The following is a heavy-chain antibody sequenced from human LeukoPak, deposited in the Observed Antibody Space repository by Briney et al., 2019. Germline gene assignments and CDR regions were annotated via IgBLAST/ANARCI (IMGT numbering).Heavy chain of an antibody. D-gene: IGHD5-24*01. CDR3: ARGQRRHIDMAPSFDY. CDR1: RFTFSSYS. V-gene: IGHV3-21*01. CDR2: ISSSGSYI. Sequence: PGGSLRLSCAASRFTFSSYSMNWVRQAPGKGLEWVSSISSSGSYIYYADSVKGRFTISRDNSKNTLYLQLNSLRGEDTAVYYCARGQRRHIDMAPSFDYWGQGTLVTVSS. J-gene: IGHJ4*02.